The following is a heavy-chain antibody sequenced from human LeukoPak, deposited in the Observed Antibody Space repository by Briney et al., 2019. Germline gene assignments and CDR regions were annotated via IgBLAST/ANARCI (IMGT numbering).Heavy chain of an antibody. J-gene: IGHJ5*02. CDR1: GGSISSYY. CDR2: IYTSGST. CDR3: ARDKCGGDCYEDWFDP. D-gene: IGHD2-21*02. Sequence: SETLSLTCTVSGGSISSYYWSWIRQPAGKGLEWIGRIYTSGSTNYNPSLKSRVTMSLDTSKNQFSPKLSSVTAADTAVYYCARDKCGGDCYEDWFDPWGQGTLVTVSS. V-gene: IGHV4-4*07.